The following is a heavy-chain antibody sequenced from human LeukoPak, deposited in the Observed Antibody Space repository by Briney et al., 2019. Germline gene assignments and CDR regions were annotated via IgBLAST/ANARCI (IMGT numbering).Heavy chain of an antibody. CDR1: GGSISTTSYY. J-gene: IGHJ4*02. CDR3: ARRLYGSALDY. CDR2: IYYSGST. D-gene: IGHD1-26*01. V-gene: IGHV4-39*01. Sequence: SETLSLTCTVSGGSISTTSYYWGWIRQPPGKGLEWIGSIYYSGSTYYNPSLKSRVSISVDTSKNQFSLKLSSVTAADTAVYYCARRLYGSALDYWGQGTLVTVSS.